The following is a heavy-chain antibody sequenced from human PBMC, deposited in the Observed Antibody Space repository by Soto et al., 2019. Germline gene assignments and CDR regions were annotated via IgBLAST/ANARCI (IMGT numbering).Heavy chain of an antibody. CDR3: ARDGRGVVPAATAHDFSCGMHV. J-gene: IGHJ6*02. V-gene: IGHV4-59*01. D-gene: IGHD2-2*01. CDR1: GGSISSYY. Sequence: PSETLSLTCTVSGGSISSYYWSWIRQPPGKGLEWIAYVYYSGSTNYNPSLKSRVTISVDTSKNQFSLKLSSVTAADTAVYYCARDGRGVVPAATAHDFSCGMHVWGQGTTVTVSS. CDR2: VYYSGST.